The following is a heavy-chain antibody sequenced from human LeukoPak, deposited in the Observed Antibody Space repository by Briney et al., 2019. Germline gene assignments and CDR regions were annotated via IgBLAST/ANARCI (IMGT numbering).Heavy chain of an antibody. J-gene: IGHJ4*02. Sequence: GGSLRLSCVGSGFTFRTYWMNWVRQAPGKGLEWVANIKPDGSEKYYADSVRGRFTISRDNGNNALLLQMNSLRVEDTGVYYCRLSGYRGMTVAGNKTPFDYWGQGTLVTVSS. D-gene: IGHD6-19*01. CDR2: IKPDGSEK. CDR3: RLSGYRGMTVAGNKTPFDY. CDR1: GFTFRTYW. V-gene: IGHV3-7*01.